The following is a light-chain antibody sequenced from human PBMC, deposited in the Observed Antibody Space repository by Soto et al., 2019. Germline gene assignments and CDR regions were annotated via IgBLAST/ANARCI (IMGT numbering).Light chain of an antibody. J-gene: IGLJ2*01. V-gene: IGLV2-11*01. CDR1: SSDVGGYNY. CDR3: CSYAGSLVD. Sequence: QSALTQPRSVSGSPGQSVTISCTGTSSDVGGYNYVSWYQQHPGKAPKLMIYDVNKRPSGVPDRFSGSKSGNTASLTISGLQVADEDDYYCCSYAGSLVDFGGGSKVTVL. CDR2: DVN.